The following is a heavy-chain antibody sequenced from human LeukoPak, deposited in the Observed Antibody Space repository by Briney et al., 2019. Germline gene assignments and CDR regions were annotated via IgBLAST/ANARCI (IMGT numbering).Heavy chain of an antibody. Sequence: ASVKVSCKASGYTFTGYYMHWVRQAPGQGLEWMGWINPNSGGTNYAQKFQGRVTMTRDTSISTAYMELSRLRSDDTAVYYCARGVPAASLSGYYYYMDVWGKGTTVTVSS. CDR3: ARGVPAASLSGYYYYMDV. J-gene: IGHJ6*03. D-gene: IGHD2-2*01. CDR1: GYTFTGYY. V-gene: IGHV1-2*02. CDR2: INPNSGGT.